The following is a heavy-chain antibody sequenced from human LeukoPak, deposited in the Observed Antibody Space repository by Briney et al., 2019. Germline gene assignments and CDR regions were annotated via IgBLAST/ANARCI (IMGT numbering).Heavy chain of an antibody. CDR3: AKGEYSYGYLFDY. V-gene: IGHV3-23*01. CDR1: GFTFSSYA. CDR2: ISSSGGST. Sequence: GGSLRLSCVASGFTFSSYAMSWVRQAPGKGLEWVSTISSSGGSTYYADSVRGRFTISRDNSKNTLNLQMNGLRAEGTAVYYCAKGEYSYGYLFDYWGQGTLVTVSS. D-gene: IGHD5-18*01. J-gene: IGHJ4*02.